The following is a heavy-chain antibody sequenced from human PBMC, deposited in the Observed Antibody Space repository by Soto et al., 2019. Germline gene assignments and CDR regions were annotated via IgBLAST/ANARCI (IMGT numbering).Heavy chain of an antibody. CDR2: IYWSGTT. Sequence: SETLSLTCDVSGDSIRSGYHWAWIRQSPGKGLEWVASIYWSGTTYYNPSLTSRVTISVDTSKNQFSLKLTSVTVADSAVYYCASGHYDILTGYYRIAYWGQGTLVTVSS. D-gene: IGHD3-9*01. CDR3: ASGHYDILTGYYRIAY. J-gene: IGHJ4*02. CDR1: GDSIRSGYH. V-gene: IGHV4-38-2*01.